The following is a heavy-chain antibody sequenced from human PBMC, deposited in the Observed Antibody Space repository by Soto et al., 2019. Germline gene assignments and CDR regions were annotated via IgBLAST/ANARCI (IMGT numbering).Heavy chain of an antibody. CDR2: ISFEGNNK. J-gene: IGHJ4*02. Sequence: VQLVESGGGGVQPGRSLRLSCAASGFTFSRYSMYWVRQAPGKGLEWVAVISFEGNNKYYADSVKGRFTISRDDSNNTLYLHMNTLRAEDTAVYYCARDILPQWLTSYFFDFWGQGTLVTVSS. CDR1: GFTFSRYS. D-gene: IGHD6-19*01. V-gene: IGHV3-30-3*01. CDR3: ARDILPQWLTSYFFDF.